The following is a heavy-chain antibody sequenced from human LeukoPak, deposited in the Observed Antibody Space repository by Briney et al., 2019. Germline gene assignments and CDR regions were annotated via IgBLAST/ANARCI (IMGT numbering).Heavy chain of an antibody. J-gene: IGHJ5*02. Sequence: ASVKVSCKASGGTFSSYAINWVRQATGQGLEWMGWMNPNSGNTGYAQKFQGRVTMTRNTSISTAYMELSSLRSEDTAVYYCASIAVAGTGVDPWGQGTLVTVSS. CDR3: ASIAVAGTGVDP. D-gene: IGHD6-19*01. CDR2: MNPNSGNT. CDR1: GGTFSSYA. V-gene: IGHV1-8*02.